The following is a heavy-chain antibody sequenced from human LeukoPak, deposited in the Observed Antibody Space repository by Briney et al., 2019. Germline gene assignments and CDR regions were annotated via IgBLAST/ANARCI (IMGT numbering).Heavy chain of an antibody. J-gene: IGHJ4*02. D-gene: IGHD1-26*01. CDR3: ARSIVGATQDDY. V-gene: IGHV1-2*06. CDR2: INPNSGGT. Sequence: ASVKVSCKASGYTFTGYYMHWVRQAPGQGLEWMGRINPNSGGTNYAQKFQGRVTMTRDTSISTAYMELSRLRPDNTAVYYCARSIVGATQDDYWGQGTLVTVSS. CDR1: GYTFTGYY.